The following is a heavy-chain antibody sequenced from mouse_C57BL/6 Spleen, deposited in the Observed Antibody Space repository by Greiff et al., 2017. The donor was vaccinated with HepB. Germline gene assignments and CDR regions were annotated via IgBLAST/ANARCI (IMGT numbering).Heavy chain of an antibody. V-gene: IGHV1-15*01. Sequence: VQLQQSGAELVRPGASVTLSCKASGYTFTDYEMHWVKQTPVHGLEWIGAIDPETGGTAYNQKFKGKAILTADKSSSTAYMELRSLTSEDSSVYYCTRRGAYWGQGTLVTVSA. CDR2: IDPETGGT. CDR3: TRRGAY. CDR1: GYTFTDYE. J-gene: IGHJ3*01.